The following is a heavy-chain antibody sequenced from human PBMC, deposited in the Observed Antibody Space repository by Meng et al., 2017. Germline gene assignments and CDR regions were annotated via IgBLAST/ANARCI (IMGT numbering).Heavy chain of an antibody. Sequence: VELGESGGGGVQPGRSLRLSCAASGFTFSSYGMHWVRQAPGKGLEWVAVIWYDGSNKYYADSVKGRFTISRDNSKNTLYLQMNSLRAEDTAVYYCARDLEAFGGSYPDYWGQGTLVTVSS. CDR3: ARDLEAFGGSYPDY. D-gene: IGHD1-26*01. V-gene: IGHV3-33*01. CDR2: IWYDGSNK. CDR1: GFTFSSYG. J-gene: IGHJ4*02.